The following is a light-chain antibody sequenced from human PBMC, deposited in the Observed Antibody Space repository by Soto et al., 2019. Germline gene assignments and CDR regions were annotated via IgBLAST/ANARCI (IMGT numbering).Light chain of an antibody. J-gene: IGKJ2*01. V-gene: IGKV3-20*01. CDR3: LQYGGSPPYT. Sequence: EIVLTQSPGTLSLSQGEKATLACRASLSVSATSLAWYQQNPGQAPSPLIYGASSRATSIPDRFSGSGYGRDFTVTISRQETEACEVYYCLQYGGSPPYTFGQGNKLAIK. CDR2: GAS. CDR1: LSVSATS.